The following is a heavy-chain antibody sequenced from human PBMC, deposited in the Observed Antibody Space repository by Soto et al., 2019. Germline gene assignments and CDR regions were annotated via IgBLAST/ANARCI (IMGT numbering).Heavy chain of an antibody. V-gene: IGHV3-66*01. CDR3: AREPRGYCSGGSCYFVYAFDI. Sequence: GGSLRLSCAASGFTVSSNYMSWVRQAPGKGLEWVSVIYSGGSTYYADSVKGRFTISRDNSKNTLYLQMNSLRAEDTAVYYCAREPRGYCSGGSCYFVYAFDIWGQGTMVTVSS. D-gene: IGHD2-15*01. J-gene: IGHJ3*02. CDR2: IYSGGST. CDR1: GFTVSSNY.